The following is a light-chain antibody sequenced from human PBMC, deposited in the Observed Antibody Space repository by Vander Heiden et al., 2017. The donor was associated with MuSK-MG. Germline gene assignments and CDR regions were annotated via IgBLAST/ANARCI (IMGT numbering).Light chain of an antibody. V-gene: IGKV3-15*01. Sequence: EILMTQSPDTVSVSPGERVTLSCRASQSISNNVAWYQQKPGQAPRLLIYGASTRATGIPARFSGSASGTEFTLTISSLQSEDSAVYHCQHYHTLPFTFGPGTKVXIK. CDR2: GAS. CDR1: QSISNN. J-gene: IGKJ3*01. CDR3: QHYHTLPFT.